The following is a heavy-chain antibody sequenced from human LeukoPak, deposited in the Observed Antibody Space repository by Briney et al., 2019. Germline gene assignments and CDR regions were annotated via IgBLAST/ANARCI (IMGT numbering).Heavy chain of an antibody. CDR2: IKQDGSEK. CDR3: PRKWMLHRVRVIVMVDAFDI. V-gene: IGHV3-7*04. Sequence: HPGGSLRLSCAASGFTFSSYWMSWVRQAPGKGLEWVANIKQDGSEKYYVDSVKGRFTISRDNAKNSLYLQMNSLRAEDTAVYYCPRKWMLHRVRVIVMVDAFDIWGQGTMVTVSS. J-gene: IGHJ3*02. D-gene: IGHD3-22*01. CDR1: GFTFSSYW.